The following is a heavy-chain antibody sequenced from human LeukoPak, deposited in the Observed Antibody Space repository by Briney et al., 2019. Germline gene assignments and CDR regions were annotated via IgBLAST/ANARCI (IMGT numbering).Heavy chain of an antibody. V-gene: IGHV1-2*02. CDR2: INPNSGGT. CDR1: GYTFTGYY. D-gene: IGHD3-10*01. J-gene: IGHJ4*02. CDR3: ARALSGARTGSDY. Sequence: ASVKVSCKASGYTFTGYYMHWVRQAPGQGLEWMGWINPNSGGTNYAQKFQGRVTMTRDTSISTAYMELSRLRSDDTAVYYCARALSGARTGSDYWGQGTLVTVSS.